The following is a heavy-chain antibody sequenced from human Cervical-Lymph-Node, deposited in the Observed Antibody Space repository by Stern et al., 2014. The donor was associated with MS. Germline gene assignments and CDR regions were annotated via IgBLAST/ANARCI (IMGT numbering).Heavy chain of an antibody. CDR3: AKAYSTGWSEGYFEY. D-gene: IGHD6-19*01. CDR2: SVSRSNT. J-gene: IGHJ4*02. CDR1: GFTFSSYA. V-gene: IGHV3-23*04. Sequence: EVQLVQSGGGLVQVGGSLRLSCAVSGFTFSSYAMTWVRHAPGKGLEWVSSVSRSNTYYADSVEGRFTISRDISKNTLYLQMNSLRAEDTAVYYCAKAYSTGWSEGYFEYWGQGTLVTVSS.